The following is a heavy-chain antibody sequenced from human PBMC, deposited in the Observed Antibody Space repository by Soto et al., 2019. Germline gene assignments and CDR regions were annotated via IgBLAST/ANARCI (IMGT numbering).Heavy chain of an antibody. D-gene: IGHD3-16*02. CDR2: IYPGDSDT. CDR1: GYSFTSYW. CDR3: ARLSENDYVWGSYRHGFLYNAFDP. J-gene: IGHJ5*02. V-gene: IGHV5-51*01. Sequence: PGESLKISCKGSGYSFTSYWIGWVRQMPGKGLEWMGIIYPGDSDTRYSPSFQGQVTISADKSISTAYLQWSSLKASDTAMYYCARLSENDYVWGSYRHGFLYNAFDPWGQGTLVTVSS.